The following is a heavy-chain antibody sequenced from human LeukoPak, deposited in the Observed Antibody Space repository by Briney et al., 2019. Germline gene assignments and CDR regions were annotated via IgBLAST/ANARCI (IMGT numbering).Heavy chain of an antibody. Sequence: GGSLRLSCAASGFTFSSYAMSWVRQAPGKGLEWVSSISSSSSYIYYADSVKGRFTISRDNAKNSLYLQMNSLRAEDTAVYYCARDERIDGYNQPFDYWGQGTLVTVSS. CDR3: ARDERIDGYNQPFDY. D-gene: IGHD5-24*01. CDR1: GFTFSSYA. V-gene: IGHV3-21*01. CDR2: ISSSSSYI. J-gene: IGHJ4*02.